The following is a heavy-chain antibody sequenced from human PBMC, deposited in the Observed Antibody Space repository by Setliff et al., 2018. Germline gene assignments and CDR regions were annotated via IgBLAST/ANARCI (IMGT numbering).Heavy chain of an antibody. CDR2: ISIYTGNA. Sequence: ASVKVSCKASGYTFSDYGITWVRQAPGQGPEWMGWISIYTGNAYYAHKLQGRVTMTTDTSTDTAYLELRSLRSDDTAVYYCSRLVRYCTTTSCQRLSGGEYWGQGTLVTVSS. J-gene: IGHJ4*02. D-gene: IGHD2-2*01. CDR1: GYTFSDYG. V-gene: IGHV1-18*01. CDR3: SRLVRYCTTTSCQRLSGGEY.